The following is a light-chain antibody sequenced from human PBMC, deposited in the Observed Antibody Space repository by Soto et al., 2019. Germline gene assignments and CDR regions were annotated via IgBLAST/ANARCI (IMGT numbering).Light chain of an antibody. CDR1: NSNIGTNA. J-gene: IGLJ3*02. Sequence: QSVLTQPPSASGTPGQRVTISCSGSNSNIGTNAVNWYQQIPGTAPKLLIYNNNQRPSEVPDRFSGSKSGTSASLAISGLQSEDEADYPCATWDDTLRTWVFGGGTKVTVL. CDR2: NNN. V-gene: IGLV1-44*01. CDR3: ATWDDTLRTWV.